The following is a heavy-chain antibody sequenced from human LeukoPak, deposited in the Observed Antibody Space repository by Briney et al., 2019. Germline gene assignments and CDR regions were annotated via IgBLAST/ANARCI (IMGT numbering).Heavy chain of an antibody. D-gene: IGHD6-19*01. V-gene: IGHV3-23*01. CDR3: AKDQQWLEYFDY. Sequence: GGSLRLSCAASGFTFSSYVMSWVRQAPGEGVGGVSSISGSAGSTYYTDSVKGRFAISRDNSKNTLYLQMNSLRDEDTAVYYCAKDQQWLEYFDYWGQGILVTVSS. CDR1: GFTFSSYV. CDR2: ISGSAGST. J-gene: IGHJ4*02.